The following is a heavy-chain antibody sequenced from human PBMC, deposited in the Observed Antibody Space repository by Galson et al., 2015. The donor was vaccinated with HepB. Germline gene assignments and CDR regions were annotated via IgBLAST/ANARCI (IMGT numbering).Heavy chain of an antibody. CDR2: IDWDDDR. CDR1: GFSLSTIGMC. Sequence: PALVKPTQTLTLTCTFSGFSLSTIGMCVSWIRQPPGKALEWLARIDWDDDRYYNTSLRTRLTISKDTSKNQVVLTMTNVDPVDTATYYCARTRYCTSASCYYFDYWGQGTLVTVSS. D-gene: IGHD2-2*01. V-gene: IGHV2-70*11. CDR3: ARTRYCTSASCYYFDY. J-gene: IGHJ4*02.